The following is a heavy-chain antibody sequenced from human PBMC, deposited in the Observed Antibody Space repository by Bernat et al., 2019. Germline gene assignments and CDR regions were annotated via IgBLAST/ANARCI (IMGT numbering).Heavy chain of an antibody. J-gene: IGHJ4*02. D-gene: IGHD6-19*01. Sequence: QVQLQESGPGLMKPSGILSLTCAVSGGSISSSNWWSLVRQPPGKGLEWIGEIYHSGIINYNPSLKTRVTMSVDKSKNQFSLKLSSVTAADTALYYCTRAGTVAGFGFDYWGQGTLVTVSS. CDR1: GGSISSSNW. CDR2: IYHSGII. CDR3: TRAGTVAGFGFDY. V-gene: IGHV4-4*02.